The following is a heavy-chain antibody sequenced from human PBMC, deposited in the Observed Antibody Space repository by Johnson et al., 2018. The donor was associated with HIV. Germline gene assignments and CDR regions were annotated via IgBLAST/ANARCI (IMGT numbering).Heavy chain of an antibody. CDR3: ARMVDSSSWTPDAFDI. Sequence: QLVESGGGLIQPGGSLRLSFAASGLTVSSNYMNWVRQAPGKGLEWVSVIYSGGSTYYADSVKGRFTISRDNSKNTLYLQMNSLRAEDTAVYYCARMVDSSSWTPDAFDIWGQGTMVTVSS. CDR2: IYSGGST. CDR1: GLTVSSNY. D-gene: IGHD6-13*01. J-gene: IGHJ3*02. V-gene: IGHV3-53*01.